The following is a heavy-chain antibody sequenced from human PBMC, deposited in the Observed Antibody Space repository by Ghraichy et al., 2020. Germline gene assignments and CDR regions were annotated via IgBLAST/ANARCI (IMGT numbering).Heavy chain of an antibody. D-gene: IGHD6-19*01. J-gene: IGHJ5*02. CDR2: IKNDGSST. V-gene: IGHV3-74*01. Sequence: GGSLRLSCAASGFTFSRYWMHWVRQAPGKGLVWLTRIKNDGSSTTYADSVKGRFTISRDNAKNTLYLQMDSLRVEDTAVYYCASSSSGPNWFDPWGQGTLVTVSS. CDR1: GFTFSRYW. CDR3: ASSSSGPNWFDP.